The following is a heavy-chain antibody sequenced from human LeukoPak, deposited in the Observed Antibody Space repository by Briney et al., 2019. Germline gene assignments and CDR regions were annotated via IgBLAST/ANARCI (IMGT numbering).Heavy chain of an antibody. CDR1: GSSVSSNY. V-gene: IGHV3-53*05. Sequence: PGGSLRFSCAASGSSVSSNYMSWVRQAPGKGLQWVSVIYNDGTTYYADSVKGRFTISRDNSMDTLYLQMNSLRAEDTAVYYCARAVYRSGGYYFDYWGQGILVTVSS. CDR3: ARAVYRSGGYYFDY. J-gene: IGHJ4*02. CDR2: IYNDGTT. D-gene: IGHD6-19*01.